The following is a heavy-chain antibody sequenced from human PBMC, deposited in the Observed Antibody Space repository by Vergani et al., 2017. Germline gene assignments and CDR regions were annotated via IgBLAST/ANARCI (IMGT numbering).Heavy chain of an antibody. CDR1: GYTFTSYY. D-gene: IGHD2-2*01. CDR3: ARDSRYCSSTSGYVGRDWFDH. Sequence: QVQLVQSGAEVKKPGASVKVSCKASGYTFTSYYMHWVRQAPGQGLEWMGIINPRGGSTSYAKKFQGRVTMTRDTSTSTVYMELSSLRSEDTAVYYWARDSRYCSSTSGYVGRDWFDHWGQGTLVTVSS. J-gene: IGHJ5*02. V-gene: IGHV1-46*01. CDR2: INPRGGST.